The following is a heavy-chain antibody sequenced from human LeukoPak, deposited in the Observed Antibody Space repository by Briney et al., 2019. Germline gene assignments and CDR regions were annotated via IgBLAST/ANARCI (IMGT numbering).Heavy chain of an antibody. D-gene: IGHD3-22*01. J-gene: IGHJ4*02. CDR1: GITLSNYG. CDR2: ISGSGGRT. Sequence: TGGSLRLSCAVSGITLSNYGMSWVRQAPGKGLEWVAGISGSGGRTNYADSVKGRFTVSRDNPKNTLYLQMSSLRAEDTAVYFCAKRGVVIRVILVGFHKEANYFDSWGQGALVTVSS. CDR3: AKRGVVIRVILVGFHKEANYFDS. V-gene: IGHV3-23*01.